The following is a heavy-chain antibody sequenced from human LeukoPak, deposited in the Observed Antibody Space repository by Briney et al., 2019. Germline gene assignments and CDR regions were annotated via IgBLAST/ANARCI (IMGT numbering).Heavy chain of an antibody. V-gene: IGHV4-59*01. Sequence: SETLSLTCTVSGGSISSYYWIWIRQPPGKGLEWIGYIYYSGSTNYNPSLKSRVTISVDTSKNQFSLKLSSVTAEDTAVYYCARVSHYDFWSGYYTFFDYWGQGTLVTVSS. CDR2: IYYSGST. D-gene: IGHD3-3*01. CDR3: ARVSHYDFWSGYYTFFDY. CDR1: GGSISSYY. J-gene: IGHJ4*02.